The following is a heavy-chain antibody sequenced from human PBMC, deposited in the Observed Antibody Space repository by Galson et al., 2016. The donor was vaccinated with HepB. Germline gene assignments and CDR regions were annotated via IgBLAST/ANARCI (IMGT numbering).Heavy chain of an antibody. CDR3: MRSTPMVRGEPVGDY. CDR1: GFSFRNYG. V-gene: IGHV3-21*01. CDR2: IDNSGDYI. J-gene: IGHJ4*02. Sequence: SLRLSCAASGFSFRNYGMNWVRQAPGKGLEWLSSIDNSGDYIYYADSVSGRFTISRDNTKKSLYLQMNSLGADDTALYYCMRSTPMVRGEPVGDYWGQGTLVAVSP. D-gene: IGHD3-10*01.